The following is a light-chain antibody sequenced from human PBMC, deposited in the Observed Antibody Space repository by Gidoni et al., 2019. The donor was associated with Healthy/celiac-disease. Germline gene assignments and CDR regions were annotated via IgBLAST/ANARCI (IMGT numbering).Light chain of an antibody. Sequence: QSALPQPASVSGSPGQSIPISCTGTSSDVGSYNLVSWYQQHPGKAPKLMIYEGSKRPSGVSNRFSGSKSGNTASLTISGLQAEDEADYYCCSYAGSRVFGGGTKLTVL. CDR1: SSDVGSYNL. V-gene: IGLV2-23*01. J-gene: IGLJ2*01. CDR2: EGS. CDR3: CSYAGSRV.